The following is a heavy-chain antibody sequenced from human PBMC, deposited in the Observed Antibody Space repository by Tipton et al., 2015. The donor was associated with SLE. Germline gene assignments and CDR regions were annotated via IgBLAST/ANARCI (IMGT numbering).Heavy chain of an antibody. D-gene: IGHD4-17*01. CDR3: AKTIGTVTSLIDY. V-gene: IGHV3-33*06. J-gene: IGHJ4*02. CDR1: GFTFSTYG. CDR2: IYYDGNNK. Sequence: SLRLSCAASGFTFSTYGMHWVRQAPGKGLEWVALIYYDGNNKYYVDSVKGRFTISRDNFKNTLYLEMNSLRAEDTAVYYCAKTIGTVTSLIDYWGQGTLVTVSS.